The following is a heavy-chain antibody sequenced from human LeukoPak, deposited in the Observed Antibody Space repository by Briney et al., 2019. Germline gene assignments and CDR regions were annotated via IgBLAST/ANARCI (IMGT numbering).Heavy chain of an antibody. CDR2: INHSGST. Sequence: SETLSLTCAVYGGSFSGYYWSWIRQPPGKGLEWIGEINHSGSTNYNPSLKSRVTISVDTSKNQFSPKLSSVTAADTAVYYCARGWATCGGDCYPYYYYYGMDVWGQGTTVTVSS. V-gene: IGHV4-34*01. J-gene: IGHJ6*02. CDR1: GGSFSGYY. CDR3: ARGWATCGGDCYPYYYYYGMDV. D-gene: IGHD2-21*02.